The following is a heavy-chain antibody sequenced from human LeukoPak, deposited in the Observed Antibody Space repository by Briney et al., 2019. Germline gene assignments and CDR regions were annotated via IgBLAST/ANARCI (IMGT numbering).Heavy chain of an antibody. Sequence: PGGSLRLSCAASGFTFSSSDMHWVRQATGKTLEWVSAIGTAGDTYYLGPVKGRFTISRDNAKDTLYLQVNSLRAEDTAVYYCAITVDCRATTDCYSYFHHWGQGTLVTVSS. CDR1: GFTFSSSD. D-gene: IGHD2-21*02. CDR2: IGTAGDT. CDR3: AITVDCRATTDCYSYFHH. V-gene: IGHV3-13*01. J-gene: IGHJ1*01.